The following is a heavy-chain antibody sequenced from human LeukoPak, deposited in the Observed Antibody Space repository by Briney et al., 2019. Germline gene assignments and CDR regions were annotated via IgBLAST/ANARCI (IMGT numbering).Heavy chain of an antibody. J-gene: IGHJ4*02. CDR3: AKGGADY. V-gene: IGHV3-23*01. CDR2: ISRSGDST. Sequence: PGGSLRLSCAASGFSFSSYDMSWIRQAPGKGLEWVSAISRSGDSTYYTDSVKGRFTISRDNSRNTLSLQMNNLRAEDTAVYYCAKGGADYWGQGTLVTVSS. CDR1: GFSFSSYD. D-gene: IGHD4-17*01.